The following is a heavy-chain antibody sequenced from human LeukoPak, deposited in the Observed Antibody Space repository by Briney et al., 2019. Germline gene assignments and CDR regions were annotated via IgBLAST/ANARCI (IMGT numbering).Heavy chain of an antibody. D-gene: IGHD3-3*01. J-gene: IGHJ4*02. CDR2: ISWNSGSI. Sequence: PGGSLRLSCAASGFTFDDYAMHWVRQAPGKGLEWVSGISWNSGSIGYADSVKGRFTISRDNAKNSLYLQMNSLRAEDTALYYCAQDNFDDFWSGYLPDWSQGTLVTV. CDR3: AQDNFDDFWSGYLPD. CDR1: GFTFDDYA. V-gene: IGHV3-9*01.